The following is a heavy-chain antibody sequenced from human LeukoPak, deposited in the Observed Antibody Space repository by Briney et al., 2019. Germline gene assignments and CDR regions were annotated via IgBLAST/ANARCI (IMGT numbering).Heavy chain of an antibody. CDR3: ARRGGYDYIY. CDR2: IYPSDSDP. J-gene: IGHJ4*02. CDR1: GYSSTSYW. D-gene: IGHD5-12*01. Sequence: GESLQIPCQASGYSSTSYWIGWVRQIPRKGVEWMGIIYPSDSDPRNSPSFQEQVTITADKSISTAYLQWSSRKASDTAMDYCARRGGYDYIYWGQGTLVTVSP. V-gene: IGHV5-51*01.